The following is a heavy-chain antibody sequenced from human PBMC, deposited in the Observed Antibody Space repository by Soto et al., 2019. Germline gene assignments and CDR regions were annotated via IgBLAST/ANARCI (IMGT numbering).Heavy chain of an antibody. CDR1: GGSISSYY. D-gene: IGHD2-2*01. V-gene: IGHV4-59*01. Sequence: SETLSLPCSVAGGSISSYYWSWIRQPPGKGLEWIGYIYYSGSTNYNPSLKSRVTISVDTSKNQFSLKLSSVTAADTAVYYCARVDYYCSSTSCPLSAFDIWGQGTMVTISS. CDR2: IYYSGST. J-gene: IGHJ3*02. CDR3: ARVDYYCSSTSCPLSAFDI.